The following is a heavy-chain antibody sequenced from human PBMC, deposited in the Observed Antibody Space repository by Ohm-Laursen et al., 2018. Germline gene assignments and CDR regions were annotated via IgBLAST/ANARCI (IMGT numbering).Heavy chain of an antibody. CDR2: IKQDGSEN. CDR1: GFTFNSYW. CDR3: ARVGPYSSGSGTFDI. Sequence: SLRLSCTASGFTFNSYWMSWVRQAPGKGLEWVANIKQDGSENYYVDSVKGRFTFSRDNAKNSLYLQMNSLRDEDTAVYYCARVGPYSSGSGTFDIWGQGTMVTVSS. D-gene: IGHD6-19*01. V-gene: IGHV3-7*01. J-gene: IGHJ3*02.